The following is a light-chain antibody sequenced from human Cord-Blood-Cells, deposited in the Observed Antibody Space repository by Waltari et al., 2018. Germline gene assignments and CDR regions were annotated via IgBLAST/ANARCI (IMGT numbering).Light chain of an antibody. Sequence: QSALPQPASVSGSPGQSLTISCTGTSSAVGGYNYVSWYQQHPGKAPKLMIYDVSNRPSGVSNRFSGAKSGNTASLTISGLQAEDEADYYCSSYTSSSTVVFGGGTKLTVL. CDR1: SSAVGGYNY. CDR2: DVS. V-gene: IGLV2-14*01. J-gene: IGLJ2*01. CDR3: SSYTSSSTVV.